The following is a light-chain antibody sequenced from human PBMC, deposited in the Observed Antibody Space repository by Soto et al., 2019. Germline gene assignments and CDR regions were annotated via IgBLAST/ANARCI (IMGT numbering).Light chain of an antibody. J-gene: IGLJ2*01. CDR2: STN. CDR1: SSNIGSNT. CDR3: AAWDDSLSGMV. Sequence: QSVLTQPPSTSGTPGQRVTISCSGSSSNIGSNTVSWYQHLPGTAPKLLIYSTNQRPSGVPDRFSGSKSGTSASLAISGLQPEDEADYYCAAWDDSLSGMVFGGGTKLTVL. V-gene: IGLV1-44*01.